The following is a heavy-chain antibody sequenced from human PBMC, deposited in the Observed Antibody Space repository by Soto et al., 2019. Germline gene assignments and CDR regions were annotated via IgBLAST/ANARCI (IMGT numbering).Heavy chain of an antibody. J-gene: IGHJ4*02. D-gene: IGHD6-6*01. Sequence: QLQLQESGPGLVKPSETLSLTCSVSGGSIISDSYGWGWIRQPPGKGLEWIATIYYSGSSYYNPSLKSRVSISIAASENQVSLELSAVTAADAAVYYCATHPTRYSSSPDSWGQGTLVTVSS. CDR1: GGSIISDSYG. V-gene: IGHV4-39*01. CDR2: IYYSGSS. CDR3: ATHPTRYSSSPDS.